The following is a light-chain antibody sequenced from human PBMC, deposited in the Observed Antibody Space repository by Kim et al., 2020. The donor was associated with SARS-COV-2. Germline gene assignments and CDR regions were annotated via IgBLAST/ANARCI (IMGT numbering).Light chain of an antibody. V-gene: IGKV1-16*01. J-gene: IGKJ5*01. CDR3: QQYHTYPPS. CDR1: HGINHY. CDR2: GAS. Sequence: DIQMTQSPSSLAASVGDRVTITCRASHGINHYLAWFQQRPGKAPKSLVYGASNLQSGVPSRFSGSGSGTDFTLTITGLQPEDFATYYCQQYHTYPPSFGQGTRLEFK.